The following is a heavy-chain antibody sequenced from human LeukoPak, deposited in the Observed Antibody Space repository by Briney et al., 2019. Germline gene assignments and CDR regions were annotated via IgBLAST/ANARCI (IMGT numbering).Heavy chain of an antibody. CDR2: ICSRGITT. D-gene: IGHD2-2*01. Sequence: PGGSLRLSCAASGFTFSTYALSWVRQSPGKGLEWVSAICSRGITTYYAASAKGRFTISRDNSKNTLYLQMNSLRAEDTALYYCAKDSLYTTSWSPLDYWGQGTLVTVSS. CDR1: GFTFSTYA. V-gene: IGHV3-23*01. CDR3: AKDSLYTTSWSPLDY. J-gene: IGHJ4*02.